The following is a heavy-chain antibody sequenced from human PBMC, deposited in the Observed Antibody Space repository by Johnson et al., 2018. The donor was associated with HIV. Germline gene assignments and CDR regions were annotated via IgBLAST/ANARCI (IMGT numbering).Heavy chain of an antibody. Sequence: VQLVESGGGVVRPGGSLRVSCAASGFIFDDYGMSWVRQAPGKGLEWISTINWNGGRTGYVDSLKGRFTISRDNAKNSLYLQMDSLRPEDTALYYCVRGGLGYQNFHDPFDVWGQGTVVTVSS. CDR2: INWNGGRT. J-gene: IGHJ3*01. D-gene: IGHD3-16*02. CDR1: GFIFDDYG. CDR3: VRGGLGYQNFHDPFDV. V-gene: IGHV3-20*04.